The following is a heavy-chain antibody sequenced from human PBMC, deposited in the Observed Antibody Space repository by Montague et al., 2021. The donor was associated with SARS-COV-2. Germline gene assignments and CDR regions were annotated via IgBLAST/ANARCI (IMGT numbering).Heavy chain of an antibody. J-gene: IGHJ3*02. Sequence: SETLSLTCTVSGGSISSSSYYWGWIRQPPGKGLEWIGSICYSGSTYYDPSLKSRVTISVDTSKNQFSLKLSSVTAADTAVYYCARFPTSYYYDSKAAPATPDAFDIWGQGTMVTASS. CDR3: ARFPTSYYYDSKAAPATPDAFDI. CDR1: GGSISSSSYY. V-gene: IGHV4-39*01. D-gene: IGHD3-22*01. CDR2: ICYSGST.